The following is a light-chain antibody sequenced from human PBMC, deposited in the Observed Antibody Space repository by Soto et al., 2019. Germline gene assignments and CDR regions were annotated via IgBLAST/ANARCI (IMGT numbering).Light chain of an antibody. J-gene: IGLJ1*01. Sequence: QSVLTQPPSASGSPGQSVTISCTGTSSDVGDNYVSWYQQHLGKAPKLIIYEVSQRPSGVPDRFSGSKSGNTASLTVSGLQTEDEADYYCIVYAGSNSFVFGSGTKVTVL. V-gene: IGLV2-8*01. CDR3: IVYAGSNSFV. CDR1: SSDVGDNY. CDR2: EVS.